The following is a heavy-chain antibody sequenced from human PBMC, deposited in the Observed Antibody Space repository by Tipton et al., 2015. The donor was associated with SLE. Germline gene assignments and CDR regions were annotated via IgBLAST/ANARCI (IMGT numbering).Heavy chain of an antibody. Sequence: TLSLTCSVSGDSISSSSYYWGWIRQPPEKGLEWIGSIFYSGSTSYNPSLQSRVTISVDTSKNQFSLKLNSVTASDTAVYYCARHEDWGIDYWGQGTLVTVSS. J-gene: IGHJ4*02. CDR2: IFYSGST. D-gene: IGHD7-27*01. CDR3: ARHEDWGIDY. CDR1: GDSISSSSYY. V-gene: IGHV4-39*01.